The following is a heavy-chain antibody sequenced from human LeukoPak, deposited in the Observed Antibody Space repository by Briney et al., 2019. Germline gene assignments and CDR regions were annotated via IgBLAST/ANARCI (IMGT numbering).Heavy chain of an antibody. Sequence: SSETLSLTCAVYGGSFSGYYWSWIRQPPGKGLEWIGEINHIGSTNYNPSLKSRVTISVDTSKNQFSLKLSSVTAADTAVYYCARGPNRSSSTSRGGSRGLASQQKAEGKYYFDYWGQGTLVTVSS. J-gene: IGHJ4*02. CDR1: GGSFSGYY. CDR3: ARGPNRSSSTSRGGSRGLASQQKAEGKYYFDY. CDR2: INHIGST. D-gene: IGHD2-2*01. V-gene: IGHV4-34*01.